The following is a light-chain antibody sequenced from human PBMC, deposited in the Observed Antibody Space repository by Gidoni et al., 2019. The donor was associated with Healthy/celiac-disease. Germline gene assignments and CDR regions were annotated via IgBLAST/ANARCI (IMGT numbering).Light chain of an antibody. Sequence: DIQLTQSPSSLSASVGDRVTINCRASQSISSYLNWYQQNPGKATKLLIDAAAMLQSGVPSRFSGSGSGTDFTLTISSLQPEDFATYYCQQSYITPRTFGQGTKVEIK. CDR3: QQSYITPRT. CDR2: AAA. CDR1: QSISSY. J-gene: IGKJ1*01. V-gene: IGKV1-39*01.